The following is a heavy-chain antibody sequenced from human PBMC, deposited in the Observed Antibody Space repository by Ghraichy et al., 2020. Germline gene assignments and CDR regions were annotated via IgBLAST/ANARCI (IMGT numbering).Heavy chain of an antibody. J-gene: IGHJ4*02. CDR1: GFTFSSSA. CDR3: ARDGGRNDWGVAVAATFDY. Sequence: LSLTCAASGFTFSSSAMHWVRQAPGKGMEWVAVIWNDGSNKQYANSVRGRFTISRENSKSTLYLEMNSLRVEDTAVYYCARDGGRNDWGVAVAATFDYWGQGTLVTVSS. CDR2: IWNDGSNK. V-gene: IGHV3-33*08. D-gene: IGHD2-15*01.